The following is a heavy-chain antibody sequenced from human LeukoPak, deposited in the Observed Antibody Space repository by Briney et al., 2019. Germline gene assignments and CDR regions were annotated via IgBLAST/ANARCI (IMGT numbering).Heavy chain of an antibody. CDR3: ASQGSGYYGAFDI. J-gene: IGHJ3*02. CDR2: ISAYNGNT. D-gene: IGHD3-22*01. Sequence: ASGKGSCKASGYTFTSYGISWVRQAPGQGLEWIRWISAYNGNTNYAQKLEGRGAMTTDTSTITACMERTSLRSDDTAVYYCASQGSGYYGAFDIWGQGTIVTVSS. CDR1: GYTFTSYG. V-gene: IGHV1-18*01.